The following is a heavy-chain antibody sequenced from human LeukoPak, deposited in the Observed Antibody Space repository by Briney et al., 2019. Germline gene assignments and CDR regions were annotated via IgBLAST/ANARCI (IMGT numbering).Heavy chain of an antibody. Sequence: SETLSLTCTVSGGSISSYYWSWIRQPPGKGLEWIGYIYYSGSTNYNPSLKSRVTISVDTSKNQFSLKLSSVTAADAAVYYCARVKWVYYFDYWGKGTLVTVSS. CDR3: ARVKWVYYFDY. J-gene: IGHJ4*02. V-gene: IGHV4-59*01. CDR1: GGSISSYY. CDR2: IYYSGST. D-gene: IGHD3-22*01.